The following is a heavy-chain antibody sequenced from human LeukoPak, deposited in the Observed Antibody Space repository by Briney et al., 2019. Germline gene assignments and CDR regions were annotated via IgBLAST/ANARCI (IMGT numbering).Heavy chain of an antibody. CDR1: GFTFSSYG. Sequence: GRSLRLSCAASGFTFSSYGMHWVRQAPGKGLEWVAVISYDGSNKYYADSVKGRFTISRDNSKNTLYLQMNSLRAEDTAVYYCAKSPVITLIYYYYMDVWGKGTTVTVSS. D-gene: IGHD3-22*01. J-gene: IGHJ6*03. CDR3: AKSPVITLIYYYYMDV. CDR2: ISYDGSNK. V-gene: IGHV3-30*18.